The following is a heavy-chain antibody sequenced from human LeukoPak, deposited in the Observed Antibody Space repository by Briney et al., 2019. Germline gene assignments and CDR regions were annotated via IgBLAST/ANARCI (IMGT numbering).Heavy chain of an antibody. CDR1: GGAFSSYA. D-gene: IGHD6-13*01. Sequence: GSSVKVSCKASGGAFSSYAISWVRQAPGQGPEWMGGIIPIFGTAHYAHNFQGRVTITADESTSTAYMELSSLRSEDTAVYYCARRAYSSSWYWFDPWGQGTLVTVSS. J-gene: IGHJ5*02. CDR2: IIPIFGTA. CDR3: ARRAYSSSWYWFDP. V-gene: IGHV1-69*01.